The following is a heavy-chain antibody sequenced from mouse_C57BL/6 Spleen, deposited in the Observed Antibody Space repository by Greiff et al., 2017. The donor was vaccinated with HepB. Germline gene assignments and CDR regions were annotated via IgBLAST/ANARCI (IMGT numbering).Heavy chain of an antibody. CDR3: ARESSGYDPWFAY. Sequence: QVQLQQPGAELVRPGSSVKLSCKASGYTFTSYWMHWVKQRPIQGLEWIGNIDPSDSETHYNQKFKDKATLTVDKSSSTAYMQLSSLTSEDSAVYYCARESSGYDPWFAYWGQGTLVTVSA. D-gene: IGHD3-2*02. J-gene: IGHJ3*01. CDR1: GYTFTSYW. V-gene: IGHV1-52*01. CDR2: IDPSDSET.